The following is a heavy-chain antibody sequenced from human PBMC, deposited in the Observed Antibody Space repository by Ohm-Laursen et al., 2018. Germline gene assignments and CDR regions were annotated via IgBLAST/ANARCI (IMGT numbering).Heavy chain of an antibody. Sequence: SETLSLTCPVSGDSFRSYYWTWVRKPPGKGLEWIGYMYDGGRTKYNPSLESRVTISVDTPHNQFSLKLSSVTAADTAMYYCARHRNTAMPADYWGQGTLVTVSS. D-gene: IGHD5-18*01. J-gene: IGHJ4*02. CDR1: GDSFRSYY. CDR2: MYDGGRT. CDR3: ARHRNTAMPADY. V-gene: IGHV4-59*08.